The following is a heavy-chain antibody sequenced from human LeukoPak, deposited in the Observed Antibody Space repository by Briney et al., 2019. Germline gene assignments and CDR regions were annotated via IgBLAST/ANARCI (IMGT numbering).Heavy chain of an antibody. J-gene: IGHJ4*02. CDR2: INHSGST. CDR3: ARDMSSSWYLFDY. Sequence: PSETLSLTCAVYGGSFSGYYWSWIRQPPGKGLEWIGEINHSGSTNYNPSLKSRVTISVDTSKNQFSLKLSSVTAADTAVYYCARDMSSSWYLFDYWGQGTLVTISS. V-gene: IGHV4-34*01. CDR1: GGSFSGYY. D-gene: IGHD6-13*01.